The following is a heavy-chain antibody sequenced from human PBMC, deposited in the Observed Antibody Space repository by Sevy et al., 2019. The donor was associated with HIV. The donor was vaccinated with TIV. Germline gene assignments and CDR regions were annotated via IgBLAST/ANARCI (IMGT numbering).Heavy chain of an antibody. D-gene: IGHD5-12*01. Sequence: GGSLRLSCAASGFSFSRYAMKWVRQAPGKGLEWVSSISDSGGSTYYADSVKGRFTISRDNSKNTLYLQMNSLRAEDTAVYYCASLPTPVGGYPYYFDYWGQGTLVTVSS. V-gene: IGHV3-23*01. CDR2: ISDSGGST. CDR3: ASLPTPVGGYPYYFDY. CDR1: GFSFSRYA. J-gene: IGHJ4*02.